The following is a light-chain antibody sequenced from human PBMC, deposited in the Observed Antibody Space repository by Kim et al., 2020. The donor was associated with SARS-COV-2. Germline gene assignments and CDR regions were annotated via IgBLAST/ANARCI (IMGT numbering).Light chain of an antibody. Sequence: GQKATISCSGSSSNIGNNYVSWYQQLPGTAPKLLIYDNNKRPSGIPDRFSGSKSGTSATLGITGLQTGDEADYYCGTWDSSLSAGVFGGGTQLT. CDR1: SSNIGNNY. CDR2: DNN. CDR3: GTWDSSLSAGV. V-gene: IGLV1-51*01. J-gene: IGLJ2*01.